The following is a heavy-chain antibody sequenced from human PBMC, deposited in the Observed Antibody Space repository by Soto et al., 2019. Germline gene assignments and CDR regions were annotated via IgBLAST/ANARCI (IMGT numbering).Heavy chain of an antibody. J-gene: IGHJ4*02. CDR1: GGTFSSYA. CDR2: IIPIFGTA. Sequence: QVQLVQSGAEVKKPGSSVKVSCKASGGTFSSYAISWVRQAPGQGLEWMGGIIPIFGTANYAQKFQGRVTITADESTSTAYMERSSLRSEDTAVYYCAREGDGDYGKPFHYWGQGTLVTVSS. D-gene: IGHD4-17*01. V-gene: IGHV1-69*01. CDR3: AREGDGDYGKPFHY.